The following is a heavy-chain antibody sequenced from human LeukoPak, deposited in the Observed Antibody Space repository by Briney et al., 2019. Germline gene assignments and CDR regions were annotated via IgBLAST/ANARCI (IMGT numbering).Heavy chain of an antibody. CDR2: VDPEDGET. V-gene: IGHV1-69-2*01. D-gene: IGHD1-26*01. J-gene: IGHJ3*02. CDR3: ATPRYSGSYGDAFDI. Sequence: ASVKVSCKVSGYTFTDYYMHWVQQAPGKGLEWMGLVDPEDGETIYAEKFQGRVTITADTSADTAYMELISLRSEDTAVYYCATPRYSGSYGDAFDIWGQGTMVTVSS. CDR1: GYTFTDYY.